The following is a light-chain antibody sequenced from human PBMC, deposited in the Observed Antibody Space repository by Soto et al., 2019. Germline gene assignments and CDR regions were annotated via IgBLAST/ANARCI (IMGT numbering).Light chain of an antibody. CDR3: QQYNSYWT. CDR1: QSILTW. CDR2: DAS. Sequence: DIQMTQSPSTLSACVGDRVTITCRASQSILTWLAWYQQKPGKAPKLLIYDASSLESGVPSRFSGSGSGTEFTLTISSLQPDDFATYYCQQYNSYWTFGQGTKVDIK. J-gene: IGKJ1*01. V-gene: IGKV1-5*01.